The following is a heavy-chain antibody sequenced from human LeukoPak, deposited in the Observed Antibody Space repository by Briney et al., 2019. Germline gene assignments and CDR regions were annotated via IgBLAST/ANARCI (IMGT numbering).Heavy chain of an antibody. CDR1: GFTVSSDY. Sequence: GGSLRLSCAASGFTVSSDYMSWVRQAPGKELEWVSVIYTGGSTYYADSVKGRFTISRDNSKNTLCLQMNSLRAEDTAVYYCARYCSDISCYSFDVWGQGTMVTVSS. CDR3: ARYCSDISCYSFDV. J-gene: IGHJ3*01. D-gene: IGHD2-2*01. CDR2: IYTGGST. V-gene: IGHV3-53*01.